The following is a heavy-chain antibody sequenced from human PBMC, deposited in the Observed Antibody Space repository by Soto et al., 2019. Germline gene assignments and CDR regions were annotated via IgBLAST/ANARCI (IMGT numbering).Heavy chain of an antibody. J-gene: IGHJ6*02. D-gene: IGHD2-2*01. CDR1: GGSISSSSYY. V-gene: IGHV4-39*01. Sequence: SETLSLTCTVSGGSISSSSYYWGWIRQPPGKGLEWIGSIYYSGSTYYNPSLKSRVTISVDTSKNQFSLKLSSVTAADTAVYYCARHGDIVVVPAARFVIGGMDVWGQGTTVTVSS. CDR3: ARHGDIVVVPAARFVIGGMDV. CDR2: IYYSGST.